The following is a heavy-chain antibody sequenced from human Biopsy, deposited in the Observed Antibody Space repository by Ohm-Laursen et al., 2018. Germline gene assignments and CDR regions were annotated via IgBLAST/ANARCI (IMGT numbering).Heavy chain of an antibody. J-gene: IGHJ6*02. CDR3: AKDRYNYTPIGGFSMDV. V-gene: IGHV3-30*18. Sequence: SLRLSCTAASGFTFNNYGMQWVRQAPGKGLEWVAFIFYDGSNTYYADSVKGRFTISRDNSRDTLYLQMSSLRAEDTAVYYCAKDRYNYTPIGGFSMDVWGQGTTVTVSS. D-gene: IGHD5-18*01. CDR2: IFYDGSNT. CDR1: GFTFNNYG.